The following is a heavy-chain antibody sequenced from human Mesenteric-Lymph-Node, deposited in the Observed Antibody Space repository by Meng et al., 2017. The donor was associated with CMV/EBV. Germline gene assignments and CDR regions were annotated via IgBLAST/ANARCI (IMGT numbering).Heavy chain of an antibody. Sequence: GESLKISCAASGLTFGTYWMHWVRQAPGKGLVWVSRINSDGSITTYADSVKGRFTISRDNAKNTLYLQLNGLRAEDTAVYYCARGRYSWGEWGQGTLVTVSS. V-gene: IGHV3-74*01. CDR3: ARGRYSWGE. CDR1: GLTFGTYW. J-gene: IGHJ4*02. CDR2: INSDGSIT. D-gene: IGHD3-16*01.